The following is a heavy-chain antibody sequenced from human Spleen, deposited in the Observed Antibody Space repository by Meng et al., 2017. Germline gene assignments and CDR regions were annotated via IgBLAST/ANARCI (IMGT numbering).Heavy chain of an antibody. D-gene: IGHD4-23*01. CDR2: ITWNSGRV. CDR1: GLTFDDYA. CDR3: VKDTTYDFGGNSYFQH. V-gene: IGHV3-9*01. Sequence: GGSLRLSCAASGLTFDDYAMDWVRQAPGKGLEWVSGITWNSGRVRYADSVKGRFTISRDNAKNSLYLQMDSLRPEDTALYYCVKDTTYDFGGNSYFQHWGQGTLVTVSS. J-gene: IGHJ1*01.